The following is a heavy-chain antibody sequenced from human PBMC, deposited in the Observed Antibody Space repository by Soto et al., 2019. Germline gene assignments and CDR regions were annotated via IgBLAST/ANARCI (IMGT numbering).Heavy chain of an antibody. D-gene: IGHD3-9*01. Sequence: ASETLSLTCTVRGYSISSGCYWGWIRQPPGKRLEWIGSMYPTGSTYYNPSLKSRVTMSVDTSNNEFSLKLTSVTAADTAVYYCAKVRRDFAWLSELDYFDYWGQGTPVTVSS. CDR3: AKVRRDFAWLSELDYFDY. V-gene: IGHV4-38-2*02. CDR2: MYPTGST. J-gene: IGHJ4*02. CDR1: GYSISSGCY.